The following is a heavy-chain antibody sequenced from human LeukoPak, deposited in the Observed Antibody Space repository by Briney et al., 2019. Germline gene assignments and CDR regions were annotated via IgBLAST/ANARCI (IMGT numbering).Heavy chain of an antibody. CDR1: GFTYSSYE. CDR2: ISSSGSTI. CDR3: SSYWVGPYGMDV. Sequence: GGSLRLSCAASGFTYSSYEMNWVRQAPGKGLEWVSYISSSGSTIYYADSVKGRFTISRDNAKNSLYLQMNSLRAEDTAVYYCSSYWVGPYGMDVWGQGTTVTVSS. J-gene: IGHJ6*02. D-gene: IGHD2-8*02. V-gene: IGHV3-48*03.